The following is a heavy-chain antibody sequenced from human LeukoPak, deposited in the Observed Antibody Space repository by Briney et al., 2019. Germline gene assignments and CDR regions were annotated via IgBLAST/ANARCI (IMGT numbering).Heavy chain of an antibody. V-gene: IGHV3-23*01. Sequence: GGSLRLSCAAFGFTFSSYGMSWVRQAPGKGLEWVSAISDSGGSTYYADSVKGRFTISRDNSKNTLYLQMNSLRAEDTAVYYCARGVRIAVAGNIDYWGQGTLVTVSS. J-gene: IGHJ4*02. CDR3: ARGVRIAVAGNIDY. CDR1: GFTFSSYG. D-gene: IGHD6-19*01. CDR2: ISDSGGST.